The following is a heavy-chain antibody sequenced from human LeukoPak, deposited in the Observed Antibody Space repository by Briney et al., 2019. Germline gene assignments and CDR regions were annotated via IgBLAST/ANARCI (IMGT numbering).Heavy chain of an antibody. CDR1: GFTFSSYS. D-gene: IGHD6-13*01. J-gene: IGHJ4*02. CDR3: ARDRGSSWYDFDY. V-gene: IGHV3-21*01. CDR2: ISSGSSYI. Sequence: GGSLRLSCAASGFTFSSYSMTWVRQAPGKGLEWVSSISSGSSYIYYADSVKGRFTISRDNAKNSLYLQMNSLRAEDTAVYYCARDRGSSWYDFDYWGQGTLVTVSS.